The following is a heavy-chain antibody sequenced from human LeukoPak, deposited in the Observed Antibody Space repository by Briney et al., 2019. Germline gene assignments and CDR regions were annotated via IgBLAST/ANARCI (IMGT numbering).Heavy chain of an antibody. CDR1: GFTFSENW. J-gene: IGHJ3*01. Sequence: GGSLRLSCVASGFTFSENWMHWVRQAPGKGLAWVSHINRDGGLTNYADSMKGRFTISRDNARNTVYLQMSSLRVEDTAICFCAREKHRLAEAGTSAFDLGGQGTLVTVSP. V-gene: IGHV3-74*01. CDR2: INRDGGLT. D-gene: IGHD6-13*01. CDR3: AREKHRLAEAGTSAFDL.